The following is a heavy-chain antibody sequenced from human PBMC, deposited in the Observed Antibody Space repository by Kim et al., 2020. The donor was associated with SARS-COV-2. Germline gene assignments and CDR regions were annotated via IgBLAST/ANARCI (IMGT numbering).Heavy chain of an antibody. CDR1: GGTFSSYA. D-gene: IGHD6-13*01. Sequence: SVKVSCKASGGTFSSYAISWVRQAPGQGLEWMGGIIPIFGTANYAQKFQGRVTITADESKSTAYMELSSLRSEDTAVYYCASSKSSWYGDKWFDPWGQGTLVTVSS. V-gene: IGHV1-69*13. CDR3: ASSKSSWYGDKWFDP. J-gene: IGHJ5*02. CDR2: IIPIFGTA.